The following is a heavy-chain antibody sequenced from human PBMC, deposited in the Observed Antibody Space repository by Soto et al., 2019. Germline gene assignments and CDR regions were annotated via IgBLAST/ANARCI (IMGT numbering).Heavy chain of an antibody. Sequence: PGESLRLSCAASGFTFRSYGMHWVRQAPGKGLEWLAVISNDGTNKYLADSVKGRLTLSRDNSRNTLSLEINNLRPEDTAVYYCGKDPLDCRGGDCPLSYYYGMDGWGKGTMVTVSS. D-gene: IGHD2-21*02. V-gene: IGHV3-30*18. CDR3: GKDPLDCRGGDCPLSYYYGMDG. J-gene: IGHJ6*04. CDR2: ISNDGTNK. CDR1: GFTFRSYG.